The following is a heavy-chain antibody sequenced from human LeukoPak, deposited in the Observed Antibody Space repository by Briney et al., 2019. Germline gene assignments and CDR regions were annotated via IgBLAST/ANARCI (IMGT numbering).Heavy chain of an antibody. V-gene: IGHV3-30-3*01. J-gene: IGHJ4*02. CDR1: GFTFSSYA. CDR3: ARHQRFLFFDY. Sequence: PGGSLRLSCAASGFTFSSYAMHWVRQAPGKGLEWVAVISYDGSNKYYADSVKGRFTISRDNSKNTLYLQMNSLRAEDTAVYYCARHQRFLFFDYWGQGTLVTVSS. CDR2: ISYDGSNK. D-gene: IGHD3-3*01.